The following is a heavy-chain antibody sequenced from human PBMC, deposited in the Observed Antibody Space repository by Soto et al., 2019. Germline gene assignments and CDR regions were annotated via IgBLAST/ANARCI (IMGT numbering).Heavy chain of an antibody. Sequence: QAQLVQSAAEVKKPGASMKISCKASGYTFTSYTITWVRQAPGQGLEWMGWISAYTGNTNYAQNLQGRVTLTTDTSTSTAYMELRSLRSDDTAVYYCATDEGNYLDYWGQGTLVTVSS. CDR2: ISAYTGNT. V-gene: IGHV1-18*01. CDR1: GYTFTSYT. CDR3: ATDEGNYLDY. J-gene: IGHJ4*02.